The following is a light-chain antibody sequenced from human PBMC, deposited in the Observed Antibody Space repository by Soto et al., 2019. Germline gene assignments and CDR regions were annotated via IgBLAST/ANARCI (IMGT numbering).Light chain of an antibody. V-gene: IGLV2-23*01. Sequence: QSALTQPAPVSGSPGQSITISCTGTSSDVGSYNLVSWYQHHPGKAPKLMIYEGSKRPSGVSNRFSGSKSGNTASLTISGLQAEDEAVYYCCSYAGRSTYVFGTGTKVTVL. J-gene: IGLJ1*01. CDR2: EGS. CDR1: SSDVGSYNL. CDR3: CSYAGRSTYV.